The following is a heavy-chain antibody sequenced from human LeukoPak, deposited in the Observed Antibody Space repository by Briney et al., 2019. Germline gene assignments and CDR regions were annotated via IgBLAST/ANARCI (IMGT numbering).Heavy chain of an antibody. CDR1: GYTFTSYG. Sequence: ASVKVSCKASGYTFTSYGISWVRQAPGQGLEWMGWISAYNGNTNYAQKLQGRVTMTTDTSTSTAYMELRSLRSDDTAVYYCARAGYCSSTSCWATYFDYWGQGTLVTVSS. J-gene: IGHJ4*02. V-gene: IGHV1-18*01. D-gene: IGHD2-2*01. CDR3: ARAGYCSSTSCWATYFDY. CDR2: ISAYNGNT.